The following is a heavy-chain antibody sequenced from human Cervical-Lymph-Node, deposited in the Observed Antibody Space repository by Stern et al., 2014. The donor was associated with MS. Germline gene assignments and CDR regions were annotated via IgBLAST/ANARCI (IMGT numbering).Heavy chain of an antibody. Sequence: QVQLMQSGPGLVKPSETLSLTCTVSGGSISSYYWSWIRQPPGKGLEWIGYIYYSGSTNYNPSLKSRVTISVDTSKNQFSLKLSSVTAADTAVYYCARGIAAAANFDYWGQGTLVTVSS. CDR1: GGSISSYY. D-gene: IGHD6-13*01. J-gene: IGHJ4*02. V-gene: IGHV4-59*01. CDR3: ARGIAAAANFDY. CDR2: IYYSGST.